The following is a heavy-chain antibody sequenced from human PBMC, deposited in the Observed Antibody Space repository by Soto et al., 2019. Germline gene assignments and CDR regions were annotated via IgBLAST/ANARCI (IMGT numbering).Heavy chain of an antibody. V-gene: IGHV4-39*01. D-gene: IGHD3-3*01. Sequence: QLQLQESGPGLVKPSETLSLTCTVSGGSISSSSYYWGWIRQPPGKGLEWIGSIYYSGSTHVNPSLKSRVTISVDTSKNQFSLKLSSVTAADTAVYYCARLGGYYVYWGQGTLVTVSS. J-gene: IGHJ4*02. CDR3: ARLGGYYVY. CDR2: IYYSGST. CDR1: GGSISSSSYY.